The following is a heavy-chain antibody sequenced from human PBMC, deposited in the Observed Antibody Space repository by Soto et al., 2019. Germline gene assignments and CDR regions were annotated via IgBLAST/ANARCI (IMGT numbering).Heavy chain of an antibody. CDR1: GGSISSSSYY. Sequence: PSETLSLTCTVSGGSISSSSYYWGWIRQPPGKGLEWIGSIYYSGSTYYNPSLKSRVTISVDTSKNQFSLKLSSVTAADTAVYYGARQSGWETYYYDGMDVWGKGTTV. V-gene: IGHV4-39*01. D-gene: IGHD1-26*01. CDR3: ARQSGWETYYYDGMDV. J-gene: IGHJ6*04. CDR2: IYYSGST.